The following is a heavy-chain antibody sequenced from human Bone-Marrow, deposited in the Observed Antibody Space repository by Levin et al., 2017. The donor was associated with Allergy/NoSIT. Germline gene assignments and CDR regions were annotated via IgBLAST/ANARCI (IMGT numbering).Heavy chain of an antibody. CDR3: TRDEMVHEIQYYYGMDV. Sequence: SQTLSLPCNVSGGSISTYSYYWGWVRQPPGKGLEWIGNIYYSGSTYYNPSFKGRVTISVDTSNNVFSLKVRSVTAADTAVYYCTRDEMVHEIQYYYGMDVWGQGTTVTVSS. CDR1: GGSISTYSYY. CDR2: IYYSGST. V-gene: IGHV4-39*07. J-gene: IGHJ6*02. D-gene: IGHD2-8*01.